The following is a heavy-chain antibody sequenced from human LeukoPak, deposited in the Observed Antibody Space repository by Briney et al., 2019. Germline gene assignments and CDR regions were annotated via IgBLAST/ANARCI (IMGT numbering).Heavy chain of an antibody. V-gene: IGHV3-7*01. D-gene: IGHD3-3*01. Sequence: GGSLRLSCAASGFTFSSYWMSWVRQAPGKGLEWVANIKQDGSEKYYVDSVKGRFTISRDNAKNSLYLQMNSLRAEDTAVYYCARARGVYDFWSGYYDYWGQGTLVTVSS. CDR1: GFTFSSYW. J-gene: IGHJ4*02. CDR3: ARARGVYDFWSGYYDY. CDR2: IKQDGSEK.